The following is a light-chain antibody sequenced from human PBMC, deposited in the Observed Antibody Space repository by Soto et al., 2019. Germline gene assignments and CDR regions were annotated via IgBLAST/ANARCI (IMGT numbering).Light chain of an antibody. V-gene: IGLV2-8*01. CDR2: EVT. CDR1: SSDVGAYKY. CDR3: TSYVGNDIWV. Sequence: QSALTQPPSASGSPGQSVTISCTGTSSDVGAYKYVSWYQQYPGNAPKLMIYEVTKRPSGVPDRFAGSKSGNTASLTVSGLQAEDEADYYCTSYVGNDIWVFGGGTKLTVL. J-gene: IGLJ3*02.